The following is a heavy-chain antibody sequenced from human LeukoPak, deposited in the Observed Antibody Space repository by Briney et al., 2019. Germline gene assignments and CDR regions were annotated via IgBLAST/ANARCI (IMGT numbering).Heavy chain of an antibody. Sequence: ASVKVSCKASGYTFTSYGISWVRQATGQGLEWLGWMSPNSGDTGYAQKFQGRVTMTSDSSISTAYMELSSLRSEDTAIYYCVRTPPNWGFDYWGQGTLVTVSS. CDR2: MSPNSGDT. J-gene: IGHJ4*02. CDR3: VRTPPNWGFDY. V-gene: IGHV1-8*02. CDR1: GYTFTSYG. D-gene: IGHD7-27*01.